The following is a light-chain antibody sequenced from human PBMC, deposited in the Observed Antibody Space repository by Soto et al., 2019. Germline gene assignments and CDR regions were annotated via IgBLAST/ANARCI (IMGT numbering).Light chain of an antibody. CDR1: SSDVGGYNF. Sequence: QSVLTQPASVSGSHGQSITISCTGTSSDVGGYNFVSWYQQHPGKAPKLMIYDVSNRPAEVSNRFSGSKSGSTASLTISGLQAEDEADYYCSSFSSSITYVFGTGTKLTVL. CDR2: DVS. CDR3: SSFSSSITYV. J-gene: IGLJ1*01. V-gene: IGLV2-14*03.